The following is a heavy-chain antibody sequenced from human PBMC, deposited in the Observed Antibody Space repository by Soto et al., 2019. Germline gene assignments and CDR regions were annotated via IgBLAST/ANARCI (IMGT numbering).Heavy chain of an antibody. CDR2: ISAYNGNT. CDR1: GYTFTSYG. D-gene: IGHD5-18*01. J-gene: IGHJ6*02. Sequence: QVQLVQSGAEVKKPGASVKVSCKASGYTFTSYGISWVRQAPGQGLEWMGWISAYNGNTNYAQKLQGRVTMTTDTPTSTAYMRLRSLGSEDTAVYYCARDAAMVTIYYYSYGMAVWGQGPRSPSP. CDR3: ARDAAMVTIYYYSYGMAV. V-gene: IGHV1-18*04.